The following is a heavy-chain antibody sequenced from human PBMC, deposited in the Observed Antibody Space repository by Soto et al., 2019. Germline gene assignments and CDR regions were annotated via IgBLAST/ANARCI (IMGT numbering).Heavy chain of an antibody. CDR2: INPSGGST. D-gene: IGHD2-21*02. V-gene: IGHV1-46*01. Sequence: SVKVSCKASGYAFTSYYMHWVRQAPGQGLEWMGIINPSGGSTSYAQKFQGRVTMTRDTSTSTVYMELSSLRSEDTAVYYCARGHIVVVTAIRLDYYYGMDVWGQGTTVTVSS. CDR1: GYAFTSYY. CDR3: ARGHIVVVTAIRLDYYYGMDV. J-gene: IGHJ6*02.